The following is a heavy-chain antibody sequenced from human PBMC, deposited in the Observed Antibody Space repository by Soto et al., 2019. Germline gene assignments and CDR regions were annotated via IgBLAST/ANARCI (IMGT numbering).Heavy chain of an antibody. J-gene: IGHJ6*02. V-gene: IGHV1-69*05. CDR2: IVPIFGTR. D-gene: IGHD3-22*01. CDR3: ARPYEGGYSSNHHYYYALDV. CDR1: GGTFSRYS. Sequence: ASVKVSCKISGGTFSRYSISWVRQAPGQGLEWMGGIVPIFGTRNYAQKFQDRVTITTDESATTAHMELSNLRSEDTAVYYCARPYEGGYSSNHHYYYALDVWGQGTTVTVSS.